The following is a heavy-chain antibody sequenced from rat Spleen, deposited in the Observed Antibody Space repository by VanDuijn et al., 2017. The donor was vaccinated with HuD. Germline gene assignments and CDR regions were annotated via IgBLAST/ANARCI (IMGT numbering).Heavy chain of an antibody. D-gene: IGHD1-6*01. J-gene: IGHJ1*01. CDR1: GFTFSNYY. CDR2: IPNTGGNI. Sequence: EVQLVESGGDLVQPGRSLKLSCAASGFTFSNYYMAWVRQAPTKGLEWIASIPNTGGNIYYPDSVKGRFTISRDNAKSTLYLQMNSLRSEDTATYYCARMYTTDYYWCFDFWGPGTMVTVSS. V-gene: IGHV5-25*01. CDR3: ARMYTTDYYWCFDF.